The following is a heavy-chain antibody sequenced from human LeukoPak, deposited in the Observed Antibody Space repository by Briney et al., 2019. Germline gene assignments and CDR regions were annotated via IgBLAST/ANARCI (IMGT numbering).Heavy chain of an antibody. CDR2: IYYSGST. V-gene: IGHV4-59*08. Sequence: AETLSLTCTVSGGSISSYYWSWIRQPPGKGLEWIGYIYYSGSTNYNPSLKSRVTISVDTSKNQFSLKLSSVTAADTAVYYCARHSSTVTPYYFDYWGQGTLVTVSS. D-gene: IGHD4-17*01. CDR3: ARHSSTVTPYYFDY. CDR1: GGSISSYY. J-gene: IGHJ4*02.